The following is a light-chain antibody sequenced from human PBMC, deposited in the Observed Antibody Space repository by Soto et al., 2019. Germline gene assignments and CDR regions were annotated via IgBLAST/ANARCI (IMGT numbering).Light chain of an antibody. Sequence: QSALTQPASVSGSPGQTITISCTGTSSDIGGYNAVSWYQHHPGKAPKLIIYEVTHRPSGVSDRFSASKSGNTASLTISGLQADHEADYYCNSFRVSHLYVFGTRTQVTVL. CDR2: EVT. CDR3: NSFRVSHLYV. J-gene: IGLJ1*01. V-gene: IGLV2-14*01. CDR1: SSDIGGYNA.